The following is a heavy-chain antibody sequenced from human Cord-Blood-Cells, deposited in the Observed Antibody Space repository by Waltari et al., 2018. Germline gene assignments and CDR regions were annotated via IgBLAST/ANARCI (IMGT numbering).Heavy chain of an antibody. CDR2: MNPNSGNT. V-gene: IGHV1-8*03. CDR1: GYTFTSYD. Sequence: QVQLVQSGAEVQKPGASVQVSCKSSGYTFTSYDSNWLPQATGQGLEWMGWMNPNSGNTGYAQKFQGRVTITRNTSISTAYMELSSLRSEDTAVYYCARSPYDILTGYYRFFDYWGQGTLVTVSS. CDR3: ARSPYDILTGYYRFFDY. J-gene: IGHJ4*02. D-gene: IGHD3-9*01.